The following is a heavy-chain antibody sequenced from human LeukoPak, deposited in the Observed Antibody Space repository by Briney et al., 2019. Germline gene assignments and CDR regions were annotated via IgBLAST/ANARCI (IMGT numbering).Heavy chain of an antibody. CDR2: IYHSGST. Sequence: SETLSLTCAVSGGSISSGGYSWSWIRQPPGKGLEWIGYIYHSGSTHYNPSLKSRVTISVDRSKNQFPLKLSSVTAADTAVYYCATSDRYNWFDPWGQGTLVTVSS. D-gene: IGHD2-2*01. CDR1: GGSISSGGYS. J-gene: IGHJ5*02. CDR3: ATSDRYNWFDP. V-gene: IGHV4-30-2*01.